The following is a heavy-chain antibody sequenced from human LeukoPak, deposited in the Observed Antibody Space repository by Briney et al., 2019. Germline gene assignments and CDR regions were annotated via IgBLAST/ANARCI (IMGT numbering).Heavy chain of an antibody. D-gene: IGHD2-2*02. J-gene: IGHJ5*02. Sequence: SSETLSLTCAVSGYSISSGYYWGWIRQPPGKGLEWMGSIYHSGSTYYNPSLKSRVTISVDTSKNQFSLKLNSVTAADTAVYYCARQVAVVPAAIHWFDPWGQGTLVTVSS. CDR1: GYSISSGYY. CDR2: IYHSGST. V-gene: IGHV4-38-2*01. CDR3: ARQVAVVPAAIHWFDP.